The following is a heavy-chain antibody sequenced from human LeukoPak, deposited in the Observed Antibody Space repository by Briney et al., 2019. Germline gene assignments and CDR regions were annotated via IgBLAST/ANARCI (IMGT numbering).Heavy chain of an antibody. CDR3: TVPQSGGNWFDP. D-gene: IGHD3-16*01. CDR2: IRGKGFSDPP. Sequence: GESLKISCAASGFTFSDSAIHWVRQASGKGLEWVGRIRGKGFSDPPAYAASVKDRFTISRDDSESTAYLQMNSLKAEDTAVYYCTVPQSGGNWFDPWGPGTQVTVSS. CDR1: GFTFSDSA. V-gene: IGHV3-73*01. J-gene: IGHJ5*02.